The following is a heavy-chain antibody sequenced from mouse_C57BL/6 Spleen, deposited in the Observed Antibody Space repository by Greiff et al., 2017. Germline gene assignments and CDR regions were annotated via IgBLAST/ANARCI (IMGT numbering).Heavy chain of an antibody. J-gene: IGHJ2*01. D-gene: IGHD1-1*01. Sequence: DVQLVASGPGLVKPSQSLSLTCSVTGYSITSGYYWNWIRQFPGNKLEWMGYLSYDGSNNYNPSLKNRISITRDTSKNQFFLKLNSVTTEDTATYYCARDYYGTLFDYWGQGTTLTVSS. V-gene: IGHV3-6*01. CDR2: LSYDGSN. CDR1: GYSITSGYY. CDR3: ARDYYGTLFDY.